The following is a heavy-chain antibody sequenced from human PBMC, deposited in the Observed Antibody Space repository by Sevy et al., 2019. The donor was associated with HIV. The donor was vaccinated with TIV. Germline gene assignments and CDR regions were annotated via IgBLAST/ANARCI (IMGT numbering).Heavy chain of an antibody. CDR1: GGSISSYF. D-gene: IGHD1-1*01. CDR3: ARDSTTRPRVLDY. CDR2: IYFTGNT. Sequence: SETLSLTCSVSGGSISSYFWTWVRQSPGKGVEWIGNIYFTGNTDYSPSLKSRVTLSLDTSKSQFSLTLKSVTAADTTIYFCARDSTTRPRVLDYWGQGTLVTVSS. J-gene: IGHJ4*02. V-gene: IGHV4-59*01.